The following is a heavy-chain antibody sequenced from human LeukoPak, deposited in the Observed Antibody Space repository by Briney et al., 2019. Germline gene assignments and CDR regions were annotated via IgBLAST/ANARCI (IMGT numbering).Heavy chain of an antibody. CDR1: GASLSLYY. CDR3: ARLKANWFDP. J-gene: IGHJ5*02. Sequence: SETLSLTCTVSGASLSLYYWSWIRQPPGKGLEWIGYIYYSGSTNYNPSLKSRVTISVDTSKNQFSLKLSSVTAADTAVYYCARLKANWFDPWGQGTLVTVSS. CDR2: IYYSGST. V-gene: IGHV4-59*01.